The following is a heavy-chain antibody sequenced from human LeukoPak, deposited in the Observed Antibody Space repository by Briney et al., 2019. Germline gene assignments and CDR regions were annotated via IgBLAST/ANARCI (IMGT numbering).Heavy chain of an antibody. CDR1: GFTFDDYA. CDR3: AKDSSGYYSGLNY. Sequence: PGGSQRLSCAASGFTFDDYAMHWVRQAPGKGLEWVSGISWNSGSIGYADSVKGRFTISRDNARNSLYLQMNSLRAEDTALYYCAKDSSGYYSGLNYWGQGTLVTVSS. V-gene: IGHV3-9*01. J-gene: IGHJ4*02. CDR2: ISWNSGSI. D-gene: IGHD3-22*01.